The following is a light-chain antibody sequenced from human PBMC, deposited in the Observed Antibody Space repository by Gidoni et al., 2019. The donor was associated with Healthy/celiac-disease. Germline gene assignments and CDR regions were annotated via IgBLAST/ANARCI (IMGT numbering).Light chain of an antibody. CDR2: GAS. CDR3: QQYNNWPPYT. CDR1: QSVSSN. V-gene: IGKV3-15*01. J-gene: IGKJ2*01. Sequence: EIVMTQSPATLSVSPGERATLSCRASQSVSSNLAWDQQKPGQAPRRLIYGASTSATAIPARFRGSGSGTELTLTISSLQSEDFAVYYCQQYNNWPPYTFGQGTKLESK.